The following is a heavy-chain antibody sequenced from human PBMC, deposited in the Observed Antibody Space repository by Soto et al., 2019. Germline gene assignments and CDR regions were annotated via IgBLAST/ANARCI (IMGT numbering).Heavy chain of an antibody. CDR3: AIADYGDDDY. J-gene: IGHJ4*02. Sequence: LVQSGAEAKKPGTSVKVSCKASGYTFSTSTVSWVRQAPGQGLEWMGWVKAYSGSTNYAPKLQGRVTMTTDTSTRTAYLELRSLTSDDTAMYYGAIADYGDDDYWGQGTRVSVSS. CDR2: VKAYSGST. CDR1: GYTFSTST. V-gene: IGHV1-18*04. D-gene: IGHD4-17*01.